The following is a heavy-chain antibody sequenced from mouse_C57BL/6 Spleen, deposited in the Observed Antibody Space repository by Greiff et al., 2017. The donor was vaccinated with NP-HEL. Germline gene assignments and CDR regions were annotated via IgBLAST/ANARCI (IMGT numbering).Heavy chain of an antibody. J-gene: IGHJ4*01. CDR2: INPNNGGT. D-gene: IGHD1-1*01. CDR3: ARGITTVVVPYAMDY. Sequence: EVQLQQSGPELVKPGASVKISCKASGYTFTDYYMNWVKQSHGKSLEWIGDINPNNGGTSYNQKFKGKATLTVDKSSSTAYMELRSLTSEDSAVYYCARGITTVVVPYAMDYWGQGTSVTVSS. V-gene: IGHV1-26*01. CDR1: GYTFTDYY.